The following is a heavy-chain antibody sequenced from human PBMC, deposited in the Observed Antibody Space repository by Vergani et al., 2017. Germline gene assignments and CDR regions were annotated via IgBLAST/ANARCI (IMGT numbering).Heavy chain of an antibody. CDR3: AKEFCGTGNCYGWNHLEV. J-gene: IGHJ6*04. Sequence: VKLEESGGGVVQPGRSLRLSCAASGFTFSSNDFHWVRQTAGKGLEWVSSIGVDGARYYSDSVKGRFTISRDNGQSYLYLDMDNLRVEDTAVYFCAKEFCGTGNCYGWNHLEVWGEGTSVTVSS. V-gene: IGHV3-13*01. D-gene: IGHD1-1*01. CDR1: GFTFSSND. CDR2: IGVDGAR.